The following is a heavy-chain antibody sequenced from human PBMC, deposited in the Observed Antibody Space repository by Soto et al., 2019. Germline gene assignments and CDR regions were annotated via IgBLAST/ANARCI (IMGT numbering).Heavy chain of an antibody. V-gene: IGHV4-31*01. CDR2: SYYSGST. CDR1: GGSISSGGYY. J-gene: IGHJ4*02. D-gene: IGHD4-4*01. CDR3: GRARGNSQPGYFDY. Sequence: PSETLSLTCTVSGGSISSGGYYWSWLRQHPGKGLEWIGYSYYSGSTYYNPSLKSLVTISVDTSKNQFSLKLSSVTAADTAVYYCGRARGNSQPGYFDYWGQGTLVTVSS.